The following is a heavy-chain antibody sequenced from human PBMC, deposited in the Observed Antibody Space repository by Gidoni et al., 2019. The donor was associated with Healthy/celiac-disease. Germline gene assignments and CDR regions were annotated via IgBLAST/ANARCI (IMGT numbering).Heavy chain of an antibody. CDR1: GFTFSSYA. CDR2: ISYDGSNT. CDR3: ARGRSAAIFDY. J-gene: IGHJ4*02. V-gene: IGHV3-30-3*01. Sequence: QVQMVESGGGVVQPGRFLRLSCAASGFTFSSYAMHWVRQAPGKGLGWVAVISYDGSNTYYADSVKGRFTISRDNSKNTLYLQMNSLRAEDTAVYYCARGRSAAIFDYWGQGTLVTVSS. D-gene: IGHD2-2*02.